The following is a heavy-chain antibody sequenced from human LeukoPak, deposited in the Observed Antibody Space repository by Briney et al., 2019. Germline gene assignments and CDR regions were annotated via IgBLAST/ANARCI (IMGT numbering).Heavy chain of an antibody. J-gene: IGHJ3*02. CDR1: GGSFSGYY. D-gene: IGHD3-22*01. CDR3: ARMGDYYDSSGYRHDAFDI. CDR2: INHSGST. V-gene: IGHV4-34*01. Sequence: KPSETLSLTCAVYGGSFSGYYWSWIRQPPGKGLEWIGEINHSGSTNYNPSLKSRVTISLDTSKNQFSLKLSSVTAADTAVYYCARMGDYYDSSGYRHDAFDIWGQGTMVTVSS.